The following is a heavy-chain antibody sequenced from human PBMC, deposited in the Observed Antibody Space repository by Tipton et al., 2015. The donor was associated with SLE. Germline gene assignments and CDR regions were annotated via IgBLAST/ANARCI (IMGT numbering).Heavy chain of an antibody. CDR2: TRYDGNTN. CDR3: PREECFAGSCYFDY. D-gene: IGHD6-13*01. J-gene: IGHJ4*02. Sequence: QLVQSGGGVVQPGGSLRLSCEASGFSFGSYGMHWVRQSPDKGLEWVALTRYDGNTNYYADSVKGRFTISRDNSKNTLYLDMNSLRVEDTAVYYCPREECFAGSCYFDYWGQGPLVSVSS. CDR1: GFSFGSYG. V-gene: IGHV3-30*02.